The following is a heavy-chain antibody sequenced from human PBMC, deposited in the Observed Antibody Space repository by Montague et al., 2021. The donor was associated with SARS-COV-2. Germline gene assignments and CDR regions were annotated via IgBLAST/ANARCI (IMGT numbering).Heavy chain of an antibody. CDR1: GGSFSSY. Sequence: SETLSLTCDVYGGSFSSYWSWIRQPPLRGLEWVGQISHGGGTNYXPSLKSRVTISVDTSKNQVSLKLSSVTAANTAVYYCASHCGGGRCYFGMDVWGQGTTVTVSS. V-gene: IGHV4-34*01. CDR3: ASHCGGGRCYFGMDV. J-gene: IGHJ6*02. CDR2: ISHGGGT. D-gene: IGHD2-15*01.